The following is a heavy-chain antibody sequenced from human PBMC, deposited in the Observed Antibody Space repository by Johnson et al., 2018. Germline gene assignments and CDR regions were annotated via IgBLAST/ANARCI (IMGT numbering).Heavy chain of an antibody. Sequence: EVQLVESGGGLVQPGRSLRLSCAASGFTFGDNAMSWFRQAPGKGLEWVGFIRNKAYGGTTEYAASVKGRFTISRDDFKSVAYLQMNSLKTEDTAVYYCTRDHWNYDWFDPWGQGTLVTVSS. CDR2: IRNKAYGGTT. D-gene: IGHD1-7*01. CDR1: GFTFGDNA. J-gene: IGHJ5*02. CDR3: TRDHWNYDWFDP. V-gene: IGHV3-49*03.